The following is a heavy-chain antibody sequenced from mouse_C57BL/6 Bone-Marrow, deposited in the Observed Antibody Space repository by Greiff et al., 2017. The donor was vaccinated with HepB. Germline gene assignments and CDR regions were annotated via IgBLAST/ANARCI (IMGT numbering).Heavy chain of an antibody. CDR3: ARGGGSSYGAMDD. CDR1: GYSFTGYY. J-gene: IGHJ4*01. CDR2: INPSTGGT. V-gene: IGHV1-42*01. D-gene: IGHD1-1*01. Sequence: EVQLQQSGPELVKPGASVKISCKASGYSFTGYYMNWVKQSPEKSLEWIGEINPSTGGTTYNQKFKAKATLTVDKASSTAYMQLKSLTSEDSAVYYCARGGGSSYGAMDDWGQGTSVTVSS.